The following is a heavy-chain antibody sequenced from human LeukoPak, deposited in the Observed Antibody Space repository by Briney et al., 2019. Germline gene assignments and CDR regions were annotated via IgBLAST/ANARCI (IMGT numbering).Heavy chain of an antibody. CDR1: DGSINSYY. CDR3: ARGRSNYYGMDV. CDR2: IYYNENT. D-gene: IGHD1-26*01. Sequence: SETLSLTCSVSDGSINSYYWNWIRRPPGKGLEWIGYIYYNENTNYSPSLKSRVTMSVDTSKNLFSLKVSSVTAADTAVYYCARGRSNYYGMDVWGQGTTVTVSS. V-gene: IGHV4-59*01. J-gene: IGHJ6*02.